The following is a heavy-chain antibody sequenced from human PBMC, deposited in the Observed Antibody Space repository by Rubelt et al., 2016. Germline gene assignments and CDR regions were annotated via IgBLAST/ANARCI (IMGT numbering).Heavy chain of an antibody. J-gene: IGHJ6*02. CDR1: GFTVSSNY. CDR2: IKQDGSEK. CDR3: ARDLGSIAVAQRYYYYGMDV. V-gene: IGHV3-7*01. D-gene: IGHD6-19*01. Sequence: EVQLVESGGGLVQPGGSLRLSCAASGFTVSSNYMSWVRQAPGKGLEWVANIKQDGSEKYYVDSVKGRFTISRDNAKNSLYLQMNSLRAEDTAVYYCARDLGSIAVAQRYYYYGMDVWGQGTTVTVSS.